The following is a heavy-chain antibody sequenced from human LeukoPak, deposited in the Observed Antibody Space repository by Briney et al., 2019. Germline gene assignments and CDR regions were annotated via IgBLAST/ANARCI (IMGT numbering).Heavy chain of an antibody. V-gene: IGHV1-18*01. CDR2: ISAYNGNT. Sequence: GASVKVSCKASGYTFTSYGISWVRQAPGQGLEWMGWISAYNGNTNYAQKLQGRVTMTTDTSTSTAYMELRSLRSDDTAVYYCARALNELYYGGNSNDAFDIWGQGTMVTVSS. D-gene: IGHD4-23*01. J-gene: IGHJ3*02. CDR1: GYTFTSYG. CDR3: ARALNELYYGGNSNDAFDI.